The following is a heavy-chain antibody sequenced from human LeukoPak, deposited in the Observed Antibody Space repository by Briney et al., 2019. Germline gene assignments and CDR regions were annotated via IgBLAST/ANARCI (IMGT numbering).Heavy chain of an antibody. CDR3: ARDPYYYNSGSFAAFDI. V-gene: IGHV3-7*01. Sequence: GGSLRLSCAASGFTFSTYCMTWLRQTPGKGLEWVANIKPDGDEKYYVDSVKGRFTISRDNAKNSLYLQMDSLTADDTALYYCARDPYYYNSGSFAAFDIWGQGTMVTVSS. J-gene: IGHJ3*02. D-gene: IGHD3-10*01. CDR2: IKPDGDEK. CDR1: GFTFSTYC.